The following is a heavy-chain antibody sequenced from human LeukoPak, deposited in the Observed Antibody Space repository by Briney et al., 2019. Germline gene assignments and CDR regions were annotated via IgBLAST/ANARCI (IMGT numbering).Heavy chain of an antibody. V-gene: IGHV4-61*02. D-gene: IGHD6-19*01. J-gene: IGHJ5*02. CDR3: ARGGYSSGWYISNFGWFDP. Sequence: SETLSLTCTVSGDSVNSGAYYWSWLRQPAGKEPEWIGRIYPLETTNYNPSLKSRVTISVDTSKNQFSLKLSSVTAADTAVYYCARGGYSSGWYISNFGWFDPWGQGTLVTVSS. CDR1: GDSVNSGAYY. CDR2: IYPLETT.